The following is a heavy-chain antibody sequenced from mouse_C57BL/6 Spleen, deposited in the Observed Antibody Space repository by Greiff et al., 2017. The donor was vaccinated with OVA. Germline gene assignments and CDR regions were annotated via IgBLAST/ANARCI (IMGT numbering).Heavy chain of an antibody. Sequence: VQRVESGPGLVQPSQSLSITCTVSGFSLTSYGVHWVRQSPGKGLEWLGVIWSGGSTDYNAAFISRLSISKDNSKSQVFFKMNSLQADDTAIYYCARGPVVGYYYAMDYWGQGTSVTVSS. CDR3: ARGPVVGYYYAMDY. D-gene: IGHD1-1*01. J-gene: IGHJ4*01. CDR1: GFSLTSYG. CDR2: IWSGGST. V-gene: IGHV2-2*01.